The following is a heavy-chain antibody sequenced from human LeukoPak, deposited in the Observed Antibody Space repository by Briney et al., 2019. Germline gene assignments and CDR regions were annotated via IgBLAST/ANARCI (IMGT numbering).Heavy chain of an antibody. D-gene: IGHD5-18*01. J-gene: IGHJ6*03. V-gene: IGHV1-69*13. CDR1: GGTFSSYA. Sequence: SVKVSCKASGGTFSSYAISWVRQAPGQGLEWMGGIIPIFGTANYAQKFQGRVTITADESTSTAYMELRSLRSDDTAVYYCARERLPTDYYYFYYMDVWGKGTTVTVSS. CDR2: IIPIFGTA. CDR3: ARERLPTDYYYFYYMDV.